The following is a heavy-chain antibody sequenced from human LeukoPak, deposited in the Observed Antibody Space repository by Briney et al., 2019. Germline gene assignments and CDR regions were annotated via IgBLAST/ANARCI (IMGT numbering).Heavy chain of an antibody. Sequence: GGSLRLSCAASGFTFSSYSMNWVRQAPGKGLEWVSYISSSSSTIYYADSVKGRFTISRDNAKNSLYLQMNSLRAEDTAVYYCARGGYSSSWYHDSWGQGTLVTVSS. CDR2: ISSSSSTI. CDR1: GFTFSSYS. J-gene: IGHJ4*02. D-gene: IGHD6-13*01. CDR3: ARGGYSSSWYHDS. V-gene: IGHV3-48*01.